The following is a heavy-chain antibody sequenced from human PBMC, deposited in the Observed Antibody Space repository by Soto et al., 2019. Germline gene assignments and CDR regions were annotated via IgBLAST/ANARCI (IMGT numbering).Heavy chain of an antibody. V-gene: IGHV3-15*01. CDR3: TTDYYASSGYYYYYYGMDV. D-gene: IGHD3-22*01. CDR2: IKSKTDGGTT. CDR1: GFTFSNAS. J-gene: IGHJ6*02. Sequence: PGGSLRLSCAASGFTFSNASRSGVRQGPGKGLEWVCRIKSKTDGGTTDYAAPVKGRFTISRDDSKNTLYLQMNSLKTEDTAVYYCTTDYYASSGYYYYYYGMDVWGQGTTVTVSS.